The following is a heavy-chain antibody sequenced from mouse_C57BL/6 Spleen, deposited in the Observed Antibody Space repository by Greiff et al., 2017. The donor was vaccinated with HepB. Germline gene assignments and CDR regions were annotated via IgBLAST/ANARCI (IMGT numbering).Heavy chain of an antibody. J-gene: IGHJ1*03. Sequence: QVQLQQSGAELVKPGASVKMSCKASGYTFTSYWITWVKQRPGQGLEWIGDIYPGSGSTNYNEKFKSKATLTVDTSSSTAYMQLSSLTSEDSAVYDCARTEHDDGYSWYFDVWGTGTTVTVSS. D-gene: IGHD2-3*01. V-gene: IGHV1-55*01. CDR1: GYTFTSYW. CDR2: IYPGSGST. CDR3: ARTEHDDGYSWYFDV.